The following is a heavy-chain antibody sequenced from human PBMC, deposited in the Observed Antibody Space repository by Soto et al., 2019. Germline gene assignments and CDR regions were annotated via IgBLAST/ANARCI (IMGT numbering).Heavy chain of an antibody. D-gene: IGHD1-26*01. CDR3: ARDLYSGSYFPPSGMDV. CDR1: GFTFSSYS. V-gene: IGHV3-48*02. CDR2: ISSSSSTI. Sequence: PGGSLRLSCAASGFTFSSYSMNWVRQAPGKGLEWVSYISSSSSTIYYADSVKGRFTISRDNAKNSLYLQMNSLRDEDTAVYYCARDLYSGSYFPPSGMDVWGQGTTVTVSS. J-gene: IGHJ6*02.